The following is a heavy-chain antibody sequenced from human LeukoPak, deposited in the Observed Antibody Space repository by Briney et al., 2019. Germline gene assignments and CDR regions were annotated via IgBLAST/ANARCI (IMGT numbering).Heavy chain of an antibody. J-gene: IGHJ4*02. CDR3: AKEFGSGYFDY. CDR2: IWYDGSNK. V-gene: IGHV3-33*06. Sequence: GRSLRLSCAASGFTFSSYGMHWVRQAPGKGLEWVAVIWYDGSNKYYADSVKGRFTISRDNSKNTLYLQMNSLRAEDTAVYFCAKEFGSGYFDYWGQGTLVTVSS. D-gene: IGHD2-15*01. CDR1: GFTFSSYG.